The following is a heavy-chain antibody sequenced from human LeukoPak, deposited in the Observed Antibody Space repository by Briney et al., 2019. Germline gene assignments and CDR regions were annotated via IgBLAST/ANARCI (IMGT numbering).Heavy chain of an antibody. Sequence: GGSLRLSCAASGFTFSSYEINWVRQAPGKGLEWVSYISSSGSTIYYADSVKGRFTISRDNAKNSPYLQMNSLRAEDTAVYYCARELVRGVRSFDPWGQGTLVTVSS. J-gene: IGHJ5*02. CDR3: ARELVRGVRSFDP. CDR2: ISSSGSTI. V-gene: IGHV3-48*03. D-gene: IGHD3-10*01. CDR1: GFTFSSYE.